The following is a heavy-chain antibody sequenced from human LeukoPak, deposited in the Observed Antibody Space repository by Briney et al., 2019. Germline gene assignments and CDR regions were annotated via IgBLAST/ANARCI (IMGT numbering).Heavy chain of an antibody. V-gene: IGHV1-18*01. D-gene: IGHD2-15*01. CDR2: ISAYNGNT. CDR1: GYTFTSYG. Sequence: ASVKVSCKASGYTFTSYGISWVRQAPGQGLEWMGWISAYNGNTNYAQKLQGRVTMTTDTSTSTAYMELRSLRSDDTAVYYCARGIVVVVAATPGYYGMDVWGQGTTVIVSS. CDR3: ARGIVVVVAATPGYYGMDV. J-gene: IGHJ6*02.